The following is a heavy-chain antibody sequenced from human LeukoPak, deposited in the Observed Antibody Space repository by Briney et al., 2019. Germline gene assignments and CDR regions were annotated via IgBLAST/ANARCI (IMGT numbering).Heavy chain of an antibody. Sequence: SETLSLTCTVSAYSVSTDYYWGWIRQPPGKGLEWIGNIYHDGSTYYNPSLKSRVTISVDTSKNQFSPKLTSVTAADTAVYYCAREGLITVVRGVNFGYWGQGTLVSVSS. CDR2: IYHDGST. CDR3: AREGLITVVRGVNFGY. D-gene: IGHD3-10*01. J-gene: IGHJ4*02. CDR1: AYSVSTDYY. V-gene: IGHV4-38-2*02.